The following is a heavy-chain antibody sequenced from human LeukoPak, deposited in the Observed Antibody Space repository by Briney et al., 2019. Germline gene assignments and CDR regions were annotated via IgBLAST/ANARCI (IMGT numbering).Heavy chain of an antibody. Sequence: ASVKVSCKASGYTFSHYAINWVRQAPGQGLEWMGWINTNTGNPIYAQVFTGRFVFSLDTSVSTAYLQISSLRAEDTAVYYCARGKQLDWAHYYYYYMDVWGKGTTVTVSS. CDR1: GYTFSHYA. J-gene: IGHJ6*03. CDR2: INTNTGNP. D-gene: IGHD1-1*01. CDR3: ARGKQLDWAHYYYYYMDV. V-gene: IGHV7-4-1*02.